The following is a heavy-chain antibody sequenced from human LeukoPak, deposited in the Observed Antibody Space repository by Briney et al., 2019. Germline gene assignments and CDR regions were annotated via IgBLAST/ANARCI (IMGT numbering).Heavy chain of an antibody. CDR3: ARKAKYSSSSGNWFDP. J-gene: IGHJ5*02. CDR1: GYTFTGHY. V-gene: IGHV1-2*02. Sequence: ASVKVSCKASGYTFTGHYMHWVRQAPGQGLEWMGWINPNSGGTNYAQKFQGRVTMTRDTSISTAYMELSRLRSDDTAVYYCARKAKYSSSSGNWFDPWGQGTLVTVSS. CDR2: INPNSGGT. D-gene: IGHD6-6*01.